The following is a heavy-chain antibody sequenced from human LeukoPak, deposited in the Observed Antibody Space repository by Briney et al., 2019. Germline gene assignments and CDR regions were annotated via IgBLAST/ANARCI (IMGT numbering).Heavy chain of an antibody. J-gene: IGHJ4*02. CDR1: GYTFTSYA. V-gene: IGHV1-3*01. CDR3: ARVTRLYCSSTSCPESGTNYFDY. Sequence: GASVKVSCKASGYTFTSYAMHWVRQAPGQRLEWMGWINAGNGSTKYSQKFQGRVTITRDTSASTAYMELSSLRSEDTAVYYCARVTRLYCSSTSCPESGTNYFDYWGQGTLVTVSS. CDR2: INAGNGST. D-gene: IGHD2-2*01.